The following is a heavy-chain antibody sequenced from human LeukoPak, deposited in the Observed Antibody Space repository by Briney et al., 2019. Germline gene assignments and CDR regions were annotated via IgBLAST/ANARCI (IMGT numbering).Heavy chain of an antibody. CDR3: ARRGAMVIPFDY. J-gene: IGHJ4*02. CDR1: GFTFSSYS. D-gene: IGHD5-18*01. V-gene: IGHV3-21*01. CDR2: ISSSSSYI. Sequence: GGSLRLSCAASGFTFSSYSINWVRPAPGKGLEWVSSISSSSSYIYYADSVKGRFTISRDNDKNSLYLQMNSLRAEDTAVYYCARRGAMVIPFDYWGQGTLVAVSS.